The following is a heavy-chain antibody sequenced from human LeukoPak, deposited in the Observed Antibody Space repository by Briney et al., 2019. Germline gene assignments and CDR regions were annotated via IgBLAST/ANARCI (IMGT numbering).Heavy chain of an antibody. V-gene: IGHV1-8*03. CDR1: GYTFTCYD. Sequence: GASVKVSCKASGYTFTCYDINWVRQATGQGLEWMGWMNPNSGSTGYAQKFQGRVTITRNTSISTAYMELSSLRSEDTAVYYCARAPMYSSSCVDYWGQGTLVTVFS. CDR2: MNPNSGST. J-gene: IGHJ4*02. CDR3: ARAPMYSSSCVDY. D-gene: IGHD6-13*01.